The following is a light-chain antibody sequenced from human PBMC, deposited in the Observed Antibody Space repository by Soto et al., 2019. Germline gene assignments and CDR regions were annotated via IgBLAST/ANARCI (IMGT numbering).Light chain of an antibody. V-gene: IGLV2-14*01. CDR1: SSDVGGYRY. Sequence: QSALTQPASVSGSPGQSITISCTGTSSDVGGYRYVSWYQHHPGKAPKLIIYEVSYRPSGVSARFSGSKSGNTASLTISGLRAEDEADYYCSSYVSNTLLLFGGGTKVTV. J-gene: IGLJ2*01. CDR3: SSYVSNTLLL. CDR2: EVS.